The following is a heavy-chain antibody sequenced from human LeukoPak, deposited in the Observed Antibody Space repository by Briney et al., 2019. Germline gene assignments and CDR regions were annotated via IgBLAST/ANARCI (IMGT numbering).Heavy chain of an antibody. Sequence: GGSLRLSCAASGFTFSSYAMSWVRQAPGEGLEWVSAISGSGGSTYYADSVKGRFTISRDNSKNTLYLQMNNLRAEDTAVYYCAKGYSSGWSGFSAFDYWGQGTLVTVSS. D-gene: IGHD6-19*01. V-gene: IGHV3-23*01. CDR1: GFTFSSYA. CDR2: ISGSGGST. J-gene: IGHJ4*02. CDR3: AKGYSSGWSGFSAFDY.